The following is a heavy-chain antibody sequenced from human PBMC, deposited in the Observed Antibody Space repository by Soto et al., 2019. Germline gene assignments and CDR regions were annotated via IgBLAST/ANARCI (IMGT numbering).Heavy chain of an antibody. CDR1: GFTFSSYW. CDR2: IKQDGSEK. Sequence: EVQLVESGGGLVQPGGSLRLSCAASGFTFSSYWMSWVRQAPGKGLEWVTNIKQDGSEKYYVDSVKGRFTTSRDNAKNSLYLQMNSLRAEDTAVYYCAREGATVTFDYWGQGTLVTVSS. D-gene: IGHD1-26*01. J-gene: IGHJ4*02. V-gene: IGHV3-7*01. CDR3: AREGATVTFDY.